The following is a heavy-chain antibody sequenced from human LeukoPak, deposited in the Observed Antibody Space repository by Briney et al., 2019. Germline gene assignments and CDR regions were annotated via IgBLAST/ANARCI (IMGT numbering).Heavy chain of an antibody. J-gene: IGHJ4*02. Sequence: GGSLRPACAVARFSSSSIDMNWVRQAPGKGLEWVGHIICSGITIWYADSVKGRFTISRDNAKNSLCLRVDSLRAEDTAVYYCARDYYYDSSGYLVSWGQGTLVTVSS. D-gene: IGHD3-22*01. V-gene: IGHV3-48*03. CDR3: ARDYYYDSSGYLVS. CDR1: RFSSSSID. CDR2: IICSGITI.